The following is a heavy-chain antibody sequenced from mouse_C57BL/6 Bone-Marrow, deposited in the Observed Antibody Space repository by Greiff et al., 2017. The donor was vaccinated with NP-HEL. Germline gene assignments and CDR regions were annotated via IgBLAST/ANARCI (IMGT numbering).Heavy chain of an antibody. D-gene: IGHD1-1*01. CDR2: ISSGSSTI. CDR3: ARSYYYGSSSYWYFDV. V-gene: IGHV5-17*01. Sequence: EVKLVESGGGLVKPGGSLKLSCAASGFTFSDYGMHWVRQAPEKGLEWVAYISSGSSTIYYVDTVKGRFTISRDNAKNTLFLQMTSLRSEDTAMYYCARSYYYGSSSYWYFDVWGTGTTVTVSS. J-gene: IGHJ1*03. CDR1: GFTFSDYG.